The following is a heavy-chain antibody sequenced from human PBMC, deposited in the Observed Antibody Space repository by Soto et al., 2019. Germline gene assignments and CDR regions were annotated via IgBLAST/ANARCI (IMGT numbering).Heavy chain of an antibody. V-gene: IGHV4-59*06. CDR1: GGSISSYY. Sequence: SETLSLTCTVSGGSISSYYWSWIRQHPGKGLEWIGYIYYSGSTYYNPSLKSRVTISVDTSKNQFSLKLSSVTAADTAVYYCAREEMNNWNHSENWFDHWGQGTLVTVSS. CDR3: AREEMNNWNHSENWFDH. J-gene: IGHJ5*02. CDR2: IYYSGST. D-gene: IGHD1-20*01.